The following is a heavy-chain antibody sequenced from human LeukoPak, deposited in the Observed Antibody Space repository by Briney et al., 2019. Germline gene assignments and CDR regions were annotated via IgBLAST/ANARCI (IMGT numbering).Heavy chain of an antibody. CDR3: ASRRRSASDGEEYYFDH. CDR1: GGSISTTTYY. V-gene: IGHV4-39*01. CDR2: IYYRGTA. Sequence: SETLSLTCTVSGGSISTTTYYWVWIRQPPGKGLDWIGSIYYRGTAYYNPSLKSRVTISVDTSKNQFSLKLSSVTPADPAVYYWASRRRSASDGEEYYFDHWGGGPLVTVSS. D-gene: IGHD5-12*01. J-gene: IGHJ4*02.